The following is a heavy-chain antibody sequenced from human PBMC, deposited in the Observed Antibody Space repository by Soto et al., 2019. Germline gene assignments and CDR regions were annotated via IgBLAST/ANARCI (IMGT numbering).Heavy chain of an antibody. CDR3: ARCSGWYGGCYFDC. J-gene: IGHJ4*02. CDR2: IYSDGRT. CDR1: GFIVSSSY. V-gene: IGHV3-53*02. D-gene: IGHD6-13*01. Sequence: DVQLVETGGGLIQPGGSLRLSCAASGFIVSSSYMSWVRQAPGKGLEWVSVIYSDGRTYYADSVKGRFTISRDNSKNTLYLQMNSLSAEDTAVYYCARCSGWYGGCYFDCWGQGPLVTVSS.